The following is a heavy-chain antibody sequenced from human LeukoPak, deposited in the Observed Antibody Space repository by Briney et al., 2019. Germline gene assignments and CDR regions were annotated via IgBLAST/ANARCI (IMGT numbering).Heavy chain of an antibody. CDR1: GFTVSSNY. Sequence: PGGSLRLSCAASGFTVSSNYMSWVRQAPGKGLEWVSVIYSGGSTYYADSVKGRFTISRDNSKNTLYLQMNSLRAEDTAVYCCARDRQLFYDILTGYQSNDAFDIWGQGTMVTVSS. D-gene: IGHD3-9*01. V-gene: IGHV3-53*01. CDR3: ARDRQLFYDILTGYQSNDAFDI. CDR2: IYSGGST. J-gene: IGHJ3*02.